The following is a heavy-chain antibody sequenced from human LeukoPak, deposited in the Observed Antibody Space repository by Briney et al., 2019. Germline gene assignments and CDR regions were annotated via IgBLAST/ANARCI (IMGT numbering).Heavy chain of an antibody. V-gene: IGHV4-39*01. CDR1: GGSISSSSYY. CDR2: IYYSGST. Sequence: PSETLSLTCTVSGGSISSSSYYWGWIRQPPGKGLEWIGSIYYSGSTYYNPSVKSRVTISVATSKNQFSLKLSSVTAADTAVYYCARKDCSSTSCYLSSFDYWGQGTLVTVSS. D-gene: IGHD2-2*01. J-gene: IGHJ4*02. CDR3: ARKDCSSTSCYLSSFDY.